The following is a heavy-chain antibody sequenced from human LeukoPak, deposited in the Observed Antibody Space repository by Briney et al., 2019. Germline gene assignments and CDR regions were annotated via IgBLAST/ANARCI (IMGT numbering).Heavy chain of an antibody. V-gene: IGHV3-48*03. J-gene: IGHJ5*02. CDR2: ISDSGSTI. D-gene: IGHD3/OR15-3a*01. CDR1: GFTFSNHE. CDR3: ARDWTGWSFDP. Sequence: GGSLRLSCAASGFTFSNHEMNWVRQAPGKGLEWISYISDSGSTIYYSDSVKGRFTISRDNAKNSLYLQMNSLRAEDTAVYYCARDWTGWSFDPWGQGTLVTVSS.